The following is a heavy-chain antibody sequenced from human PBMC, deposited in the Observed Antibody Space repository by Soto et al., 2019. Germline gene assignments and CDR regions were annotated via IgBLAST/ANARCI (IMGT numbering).Heavy chain of an antibody. CDR2: FDPEDGET. CDR1: GYTLTELS. J-gene: IGHJ6*02. D-gene: IGHD3-3*01. Sequence: ASVKVSCKVSGYTLTELSMHWVRQAPGKGLEWMGGFDPEDGETIYAQKFQGRVTMTEDTSTDTAYMELSSLRSEDTAVYYCARRGSPVTIFGVVISDYYYYYGMDVWGQGTTVTVSS. V-gene: IGHV1-24*01. CDR3: ARRGSPVTIFGVVISDYYYYYGMDV.